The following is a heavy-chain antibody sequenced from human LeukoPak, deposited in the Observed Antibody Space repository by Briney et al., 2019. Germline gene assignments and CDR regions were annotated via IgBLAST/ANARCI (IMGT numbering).Heavy chain of an antibody. D-gene: IGHD5-18*01. V-gene: IGHV3-33*01. CDR3: ARDPKDATMAPSDC. CDR2: IWYDGSNK. Sequence: GGSLRLSCAASGFTFSAFGMHWVRQAPGKGLEWLALIWYDGSNKDYADSVKGRFTISRDNSKNTLFLQMNSLRAEDTAVYYCARDPKDATMAPSDCWGQGTLVTVSS. J-gene: IGHJ4*02. CDR1: GFTFSAFG.